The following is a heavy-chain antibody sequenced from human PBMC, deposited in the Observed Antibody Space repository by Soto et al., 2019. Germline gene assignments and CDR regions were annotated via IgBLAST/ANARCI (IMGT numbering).Heavy chain of an antibody. J-gene: IGHJ4*02. Sequence: RASVKVSCKASGHTFTGYGISWVRQAPGQGLEWMGWITVYNGITDYAKKFQGRVTMTTDKSTNTAYMFLASLRPDDTAVYYCARGLAATDIWGQGTLVTVSS. CDR2: ITVYNGIT. D-gene: IGHD2-15*01. CDR1: GHTFTGYG. V-gene: IGHV1-18*04. CDR3: ARGLAATDI.